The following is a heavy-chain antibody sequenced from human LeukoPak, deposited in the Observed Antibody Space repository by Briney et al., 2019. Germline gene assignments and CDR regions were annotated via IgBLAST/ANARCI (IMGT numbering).Heavy chain of an antibody. V-gene: IGHV3-11*06. CDR3: ARVKGGLGTGYYYFDY. D-gene: IGHD3/OR15-3a*01. J-gene: IGHJ4*02. CDR2: ISSTSSYT. CDR1: GFTFSDSY. Sequence: GGSLRLSCAASGFTFSDSYMSWIRQSPGKGLEWVSYISSTSSYTNYADSVKGRFTISRDNVKSSLYLQMNSLRAEDTAIYYCARVKGGLGTGYYYFDYWGQGTLVTVSS.